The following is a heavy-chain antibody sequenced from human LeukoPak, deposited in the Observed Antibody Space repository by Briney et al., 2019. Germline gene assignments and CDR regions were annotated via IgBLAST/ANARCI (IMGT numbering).Heavy chain of an antibody. CDR3: ARGRITIFGVVDDAFDI. D-gene: IGHD3-3*01. J-gene: IGHJ3*02. CDR2: ISGSSGII. V-gene: IGHV3-48*04. Sequence: GGSLRLSCAASGFTFNTYTMNWVRQAPGKGLEWVSYISGSSGIIDYADSVRGRFTISRDNAKNSLYLQMNSLRAEDTAVYYCARGRITIFGVVDDAFDIWGQGTMVTVSS. CDR1: GFTFNTYT.